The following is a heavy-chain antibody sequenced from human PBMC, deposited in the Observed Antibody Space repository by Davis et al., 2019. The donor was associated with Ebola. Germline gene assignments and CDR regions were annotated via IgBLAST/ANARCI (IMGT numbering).Heavy chain of an antibody. CDR3: TRGLYNSQYGGHAF. CDR1: GFTLSSYW. Sequence: PGGSLRLSCSVSGFTLSSYWMMWVRQAPGKGLEWVANIREEDSEKSYGDSVRGRFTISRDNDKSVLFLQMNNLGVEDTAIYYCTRGLYNSQYGGHAFWGQGTLVTVST. J-gene: IGHJ4*02. D-gene: IGHD4-23*01. V-gene: IGHV3-7*01. CDR2: IREEDSEK.